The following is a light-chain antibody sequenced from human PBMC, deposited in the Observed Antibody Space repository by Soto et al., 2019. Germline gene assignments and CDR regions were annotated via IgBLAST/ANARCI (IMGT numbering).Light chain of an antibody. V-gene: IGKV3-15*01. Sequence: EIVMTQSPATLSVSPGERATLSCMASESISTILAWYQQRPGQAPRLLMYGASTRAAGIPARFSGSGSGTEFTLTISSLQSEDFPVYYCQHYSKGPRTFGQGTKLEIK. CDR1: ESISTI. CDR2: GAS. CDR3: QHYSKGPRT. J-gene: IGKJ2*01.